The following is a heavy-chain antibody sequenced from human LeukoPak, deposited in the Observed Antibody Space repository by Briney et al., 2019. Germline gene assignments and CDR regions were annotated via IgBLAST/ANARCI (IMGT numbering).Heavy chain of an antibody. D-gene: IGHD3-3*01. V-gene: IGHV3-7*01. Sequence: GGSLRLSCAASGFTFSTYAMSWVRQAPGKGLEWVANIKQDGSEKYYVDSVKGRFTISRDNAKNSLYLQMNTLRPEDTAVYYCARERQNKDFWSGGDYWGQGTLVTVSS. CDR3: ARERQNKDFWSGGDY. J-gene: IGHJ4*02. CDR2: IKQDGSEK. CDR1: GFTFSTYA.